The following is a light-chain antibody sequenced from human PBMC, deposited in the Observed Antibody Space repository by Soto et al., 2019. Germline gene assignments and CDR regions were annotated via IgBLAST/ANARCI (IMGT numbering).Light chain of an antibody. J-gene: IGLJ3*02. CDR3: CSYAGSHSWV. CDR1: SSDVGAYNY. V-gene: IGLV2-11*01. CDR2: DVS. Sequence: QSALTQPRSVSGSPGQSVTISCTGTSSDVGAYNYVSWYQHHPGKAPKVMIYDVSERPSGVPDRFSGSKSDNKASLTISGLQAEDEADYYCSYAGSHSWVFGGGTKLTVL.